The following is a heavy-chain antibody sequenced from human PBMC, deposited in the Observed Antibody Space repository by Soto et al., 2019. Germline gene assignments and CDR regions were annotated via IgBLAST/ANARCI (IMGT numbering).Heavy chain of an antibody. CDR1: GFTFSSYG. CDR2: IWYDGSNK. V-gene: IGHV3-33*01. CDR3: ASSRGKWSRYGMDV. J-gene: IGHJ6*02. Sequence: QVQLVESGGGVVQPGRSLRLSCAASGFTFSSYGMHWVRQAPGKGLEWVAVIWYDGSNKYYADSVKGRFTISRDNSKNTLYLQMNSLRAEDTAVYYCASSRGKWSRYGMDVWGQGTTVTVSS. D-gene: IGHD2-15*01.